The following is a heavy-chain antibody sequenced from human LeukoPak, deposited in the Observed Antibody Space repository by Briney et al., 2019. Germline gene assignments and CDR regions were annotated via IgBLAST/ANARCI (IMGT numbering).Heavy chain of an antibody. Sequence: SETLSLTCAVYGGSFSDYYWSWIRQPPGKGLEWIGEINHSGSTNYNPSLKSRVTISVDTSKNQFSLKLSSVTAADTAVYYCARRLVDTAMNYMDVWGKGTTVTISS. J-gene: IGHJ6*03. CDR3: ARRLVDTAMNYMDV. D-gene: IGHD5-18*01. V-gene: IGHV4-34*01. CDR1: GGSFSDYY. CDR2: INHSGST.